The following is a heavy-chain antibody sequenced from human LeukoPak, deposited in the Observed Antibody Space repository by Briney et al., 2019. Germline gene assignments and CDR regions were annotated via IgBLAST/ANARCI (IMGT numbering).Heavy chain of an antibody. J-gene: IGHJ5*02. V-gene: IGHV4-39*01. D-gene: IGHD3-22*01. CDR2: MYYSGST. CDR3: ARLPVDSSGYYYGET. CDR1: GGSISSSSYY. Sequence: NSSETRSLTCTVSGGSISSSSYYWGWIRQPPGKGLEWIGSMYYSGSTYYNPSLKSRVTISVDTSKNQFSLKLSSVTAADTAVYYCARLPVDSSGYYYGETWGQGTLVTVSS.